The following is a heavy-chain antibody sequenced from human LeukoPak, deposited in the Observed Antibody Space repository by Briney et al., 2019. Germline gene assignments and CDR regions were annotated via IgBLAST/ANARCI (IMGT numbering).Heavy chain of an antibody. J-gene: IGHJ3*02. Sequence: GASVTVSCKASGYTFTSYAINWVRQAPGQGLEWMGSIDTNTGNPTYAQDFTGRFVFSLDTSVSTTYLQISSLKAEDTAVYYCARIEYYCSGGSCYYHDAFDIWGQGTMVTVSS. CDR2: IDTNTGNP. V-gene: IGHV7-4-1*02. CDR1: GYTFTSYA. CDR3: ARIEYYCSGGSCYYHDAFDI. D-gene: IGHD2-15*01.